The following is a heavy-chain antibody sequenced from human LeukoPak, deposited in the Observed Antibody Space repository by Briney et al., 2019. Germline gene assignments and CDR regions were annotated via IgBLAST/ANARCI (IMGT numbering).Heavy chain of an antibody. CDR1: GGSISSGDYY. Sequence: PSETLSLTCTVSGGSISSGDYYWGWSRQPRGRGGEWIVYIYDSGSTYNNPSLKSRVTIAVNTANNQFSLKLSSVTAADTAVYYCARQQGYDIFTGYYFDYWGQGTLVTVSS. V-gene: IGHV4-30-4*01. D-gene: IGHD3-9*01. CDR3: ARQQGYDIFTGYYFDY. CDR2: IYDSGST. J-gene: IGHJ4*02.